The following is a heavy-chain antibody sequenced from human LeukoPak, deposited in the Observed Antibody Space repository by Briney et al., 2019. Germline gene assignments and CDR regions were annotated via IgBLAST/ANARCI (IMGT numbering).Heavy chain of an antibody. V-gene: IGHV3-23*01. J-gene: IGHJ3*02. CDR2: ISGSGGST. CDR1: GFTFSSYA. Sequence: GGSLRLSCAASGFTFSSYAMSWVRQAPGKGLEWVSAISGSGGSTYYADSVKGWFTISRDNSKNTLYLQMNSLRAEGTAVYYCAKDRGEKRFHDAFDIWGQGTMVTVSS. D-gene: IGHD4-17*01. CDR3: AKDRGEKRFHDAFDI.